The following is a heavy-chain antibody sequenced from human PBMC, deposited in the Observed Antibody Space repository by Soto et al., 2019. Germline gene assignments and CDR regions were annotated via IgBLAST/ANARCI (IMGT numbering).Heavy chain of an antibody. CDR2: ISYDGSNK. J-gene: IGHJ4*02. D-gene: IGHD2-15*01. Sequence: QVQLVESGGGVVQPGRSLRLSCAASGFTFSSYAMHWVRQAPGKGREWVAVISYDGSNKYYADSVKGRFTISRDNSKNTLYLQMYSLRAEDTAVYYCARVPSSSGRAHFDYWGQGTLVTVSS. CDR3: ARVPSSSGRAHFDY. CDR1: GFTFSSYA. V-gene: IGHV3-30-3*01.